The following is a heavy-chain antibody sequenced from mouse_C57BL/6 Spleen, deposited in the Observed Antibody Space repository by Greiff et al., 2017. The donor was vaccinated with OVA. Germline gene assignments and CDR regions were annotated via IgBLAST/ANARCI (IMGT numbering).Heavy chain of an antibody. CDR2: ISSGGDYI. V-gene: IGHV5-9-1*02. J-gene: IGHJ4*01. CDR3: TRGDYYGSSYVYAMNY. Sequence: EVHLVESGEGLVKPGGSLKLSCAASGFTFSSYAMSWVRQTPEKRLEWVAYISSGGDYIYYADTVKGRFTISRDNARNTLYLQMSSLKSEDTAMYYCTRGDYYGSSYVYAMNYWGQGTSVTVSS. CDR1: GFTFSSYA. D-gene: IGHD1-1*01.